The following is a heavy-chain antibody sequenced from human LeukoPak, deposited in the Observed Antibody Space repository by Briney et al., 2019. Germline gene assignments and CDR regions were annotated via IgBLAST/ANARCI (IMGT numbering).Heavy chain of an antibody. V-gene: IGHV4-39*01. CDR2: IYYSGST. Sequence: SETLSLTCTVSGGSISSSSYYWGWIRQPPGKGLEWIVSIYYSGSTYYNPSLKSRVTISVDTSKNQFSLKLGSVTAADTAVYYCASTGYSYAVNEIHAFDIWGQGTMVTVSS. CDR1: GGSISSSSYY. J-gene: IGHJ3*02. CDR3: ASTGYSYAVNEIHAFDI. D-gene: IGHD5-18*01.